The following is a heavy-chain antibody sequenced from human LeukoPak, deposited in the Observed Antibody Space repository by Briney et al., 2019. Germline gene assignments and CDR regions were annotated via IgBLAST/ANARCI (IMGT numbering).Heavy chain of an antibody. CDR1: GYTFTGYY. Sequence: GASVKVSCKASGYTFTGYYMHWVRQATGQGLEWMGWMNPNSGNTGYAQKFQGRVTMTRNTSISTAYMELSSLRSEDTAVYYCARGHRVRSGYYRSYYMDVWGKGTTVTISS. CDR3: ARGHRVRSGYYRSYYMDV. J-gene: IGHJ6*03. V-gene: IGHV1-8*02. D-gene: IGHD3-3*01. CDR2: MNPNSGNT.